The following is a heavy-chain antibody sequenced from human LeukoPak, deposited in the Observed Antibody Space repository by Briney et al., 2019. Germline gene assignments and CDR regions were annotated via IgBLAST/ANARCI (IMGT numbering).Heavy chain of an antibody. CDR1: GYTFTGYY. V-gene: IGHV1-2*02. CDR2: INPNSGGT. D-gene: IGHD6-13*01. J-gene: IGHJ4*02. CDR3: ARDAGGGIAAAGHFDY. Sequence: ASVKVSCKASGYTFTGYYMHWVRQAPGQGLEWMGWINPNSGGTNYAQKFQGRVTMTRDTSIRTAYMELSRLRSDDTAVYYCARDAGGGIAAAGHFDYWGQGTLVTVSS.